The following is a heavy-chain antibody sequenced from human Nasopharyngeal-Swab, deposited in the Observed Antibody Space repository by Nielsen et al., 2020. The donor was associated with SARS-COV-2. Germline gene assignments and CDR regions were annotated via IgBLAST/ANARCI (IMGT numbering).Heavy chain of an antibody. CDR3: ARDPYAYSSSWYDDSGYFDY. D-gene: IGHD6-13*01. CDR2: IYTSGST. J-gene: IGHJ4*02. Sequence: GKGLEWIGRIYTSGSTNYNPSLKSRVTMSVDTSKNQFSLKLSSVTAADTAVYYCARDPYAYSSSWYDDSGYFDYWGQGTLVTVFS. V-gene: IGHV4-4*07.